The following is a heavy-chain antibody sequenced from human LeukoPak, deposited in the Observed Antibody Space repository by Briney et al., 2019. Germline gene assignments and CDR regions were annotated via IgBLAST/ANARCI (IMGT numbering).Heavy chain of an antibody. D-gene: IGHD1-26*01. CDR2: VNDHGDQT. J-gene: IGHJ4*02. CDR3: AKTQWKVGATDYFDY. Sequence: GGSLRLSCAASGFAFNNYAMTWVRQAPGKGLEWVSNVNDHGDQTYYADFVKGHFTISRDNSKNALFLQMDSLTAEDTAVYYCAKTQWKVGATDYFDYWGQGILVTVSS. V-gene: IGHV3-23*01. CDR1: GFAFNNYA.